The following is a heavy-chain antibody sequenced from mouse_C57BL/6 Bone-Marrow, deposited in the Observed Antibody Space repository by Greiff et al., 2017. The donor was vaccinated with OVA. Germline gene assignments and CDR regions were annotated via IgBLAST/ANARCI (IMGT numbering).Heavy chain of an antibody. Sequence: QVTLKVCGPGILQSSQTLSLSCSFSGFSLSTSGMGVSWIRQPSGKGLEWLAHIYWDDDKRHNPSLKSRPTTSKESSSNQVFLKITSVDTSDTAAYDCARGDGSLYWYFDVWGTGTTVTVSS. J-gene: IGHJ1*03. V-gene: IGHV8-12*01. CDR2: IYWDDDK. CDR1: GFSLSTSGMG. D-gene: IGHD2-3*01. CDR3: ARGDGSLYWYFDV.